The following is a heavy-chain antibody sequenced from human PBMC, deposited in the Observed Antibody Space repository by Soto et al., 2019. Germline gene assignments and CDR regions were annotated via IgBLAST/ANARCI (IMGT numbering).Heavy chain of an antibody. CDR3: ASEGTACLYYYSYMDV. CDR2: INSDGSST. D-gene: IGHD2-21*02. J-gene: IGHJ6*03. V-gene: IGHV3-74*01. CDR1: GFTFSSYW. Sequence: GGSLRLSCAASGFTFSSYWMHWVRQAPGKGLVWVSRINSDGSSTVYADSVKGRFTISRDNAKNTLYLQMNSLRAEDTAVYSCASEGTACLYYYSYMDVWGKGTTVTVSS.